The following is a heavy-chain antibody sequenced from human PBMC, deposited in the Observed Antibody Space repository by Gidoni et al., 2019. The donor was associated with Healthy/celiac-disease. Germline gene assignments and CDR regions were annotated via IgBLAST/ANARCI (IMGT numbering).Heavy chain of an antibody. Sequence: EVKKPGSSVKVSCKASGGTFSSYAISWVRQAPGQGLEWMGGIMPIFGTANYAQKFQGRVTITADESTSTAYMELSSLRSEDTAVYYCARSEPLGYCSSTSCWFDPWGQGTLVTVSS. CDR1: GGTFSSYA. V-gene: IGHV1-69*01. D-gene: IGHD2-2*01. CDR2: IMPIFGTA. J-gene: IGHJ5*02. CDR3: ARSEPLGYCSSTSCWFDP.